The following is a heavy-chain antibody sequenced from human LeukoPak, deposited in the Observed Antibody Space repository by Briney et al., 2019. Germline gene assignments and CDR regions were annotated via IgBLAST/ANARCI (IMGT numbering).Heavy chain of an antibody. CDR3: ARDSGGRVYNY. D-gene: IGHD6-13*01. CDR1: GFTFTTYW. V-gene: IGHV3-7*03. Sequence: GGSLRLSCAASGFTFTTYWMTWVRQAPGKGLEWVADIKQDGSETYYVDSVKGRFTISRDNAKNSLYLQMNSLRAENTAVYYCARDSGGRVYNYWGQGTLVTVSS. J-gene: IGHJ4*02. CDR2: IKQDGSET.